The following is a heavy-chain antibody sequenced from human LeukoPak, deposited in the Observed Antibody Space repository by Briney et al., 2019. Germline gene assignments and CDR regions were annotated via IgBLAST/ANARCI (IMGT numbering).Heavy chain of an antibody. CDR3: ARQRDSRRSFDY. CDR1: GGSFSGYF. CDR2: LYYSATT. V-gene: IGHV4-59*08. J-gene: IGHJ4*02. Sequence: SETLPLTCTASGGSFSGYFWSWIRQPPGKGLEWIGYLYYSATTKYNPSLKSRVTISVDTSENQLSLKLSSVTAADTAVYYCARQRDSRRSFDYWGQGNLVTVSS. D-gene: IGHD1-26*01.